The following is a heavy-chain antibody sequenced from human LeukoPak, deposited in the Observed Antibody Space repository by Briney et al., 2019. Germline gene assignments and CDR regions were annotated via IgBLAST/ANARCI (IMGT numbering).Heavy chain of an antibody. V-gene: IGHV4-59*12. CDR3: ARGGYYYDSSGLTDH. CDR1: GGSISSYY. CDR2: IYYSGST. D-gene: IGHD3-22*01. Sequence: SETLSLTCTVSGGSISSYYWSWIRQPPGKGLEWIGYIYYSGSTNYNPSLKSRVTISVDTSKNQFSLKLSSVTAADTAVYYCARGGYYYDSSGLTDHWGQGTLVTVSS. J-gene: IGHJ4*02.